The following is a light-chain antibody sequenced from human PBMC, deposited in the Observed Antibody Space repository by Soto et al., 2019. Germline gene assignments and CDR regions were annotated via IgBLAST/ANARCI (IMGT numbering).Light chain of an antibody. CDR3: QQYYSYLT. CDR1: QGISSY. J-gene: IGKJ1*01. V-gene: IGKV1-8*01. Sequence: AIRMTQSPSSFSASTGDSVTITCRASQGISSYLAWYQQKPGKAPKLLIYAASTLQSGVPSRFSGSGSGTDFTLTISCLQSEDFATYYCQQYYSYLTFGQGTKVEIK. CDR2: AAS.